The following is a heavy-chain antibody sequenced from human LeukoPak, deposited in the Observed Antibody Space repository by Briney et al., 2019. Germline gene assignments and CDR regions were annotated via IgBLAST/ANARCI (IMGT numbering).Heavy chain of an antibody. D-gene: IGHD6-13*01. J-gene: IGHJ3*02. V-gene: IGHV1-18*01. CDR1: GYTFTSYG. CDR3: ARDRSSSSWHPDAFDI. Sequence: GASVKVSCKASGYTFTSYGISWVRQAPGQGLEWMGWTSAYNGNTNYAQKLQGRVTMTTDTSTSTAYMELRSLRSDDTAVYYCARDRSSSSWHPDAFDIWGQGTMVTVSS. CDR2: TSAYNGNT.